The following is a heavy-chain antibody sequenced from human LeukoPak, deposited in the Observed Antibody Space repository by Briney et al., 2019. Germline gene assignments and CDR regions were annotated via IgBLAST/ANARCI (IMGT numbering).Heavy chain of an antibody. CDR3: AKDHHTAMVNVGVDY. J-gene: IGHJ4*02. CDR1: GFTFSSYG. D-gene: IGHD5-18*01. Sequence: PGGSLRLSRAASGFTFSSYGMHWVRQAPGKGLEWVAFIRYDGSNKYYADSVKGRFTISRDNSKNTLYLQMNSLRAEDTAVYYCAKDHHTAMVNVGVDYWGQGTLVTVSS. CDR2: IRYDGSNK. V-gene: IGHV3-30*02.